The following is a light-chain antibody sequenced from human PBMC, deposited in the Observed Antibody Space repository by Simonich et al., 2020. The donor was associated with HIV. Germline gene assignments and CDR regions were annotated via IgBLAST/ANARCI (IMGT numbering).Light chain of an antibody. CDR3: QQYDILPYT. V-gene: IGKV1-33*01. Sequence: IQLTQSPSSLSASVGDRVTITCQASQDIDNYLNWYQQKPGKAPKLLIYDASSLETGVPSRFSGSGSGTYFTFTISSLQPEDIATYYCQQYDILPYTFGQGTKLEIK. CDR1: QDIDNY. J-gene: IGKJ2*01. CDR2: DAS.